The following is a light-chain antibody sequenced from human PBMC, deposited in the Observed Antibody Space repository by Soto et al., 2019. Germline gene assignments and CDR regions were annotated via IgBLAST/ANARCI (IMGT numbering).Light chain of an antibody. CDR1: QRISSW. V-gene: IGKV1-12*01. J-gene: IGKJ5*01. CDR3: QHADSFPLIT. Sequence: DIQMTQSPSTLSASVGDRVTITFRASQRISSWLAWYQQKPGKAPKLLIYAASSLQSGVPSRFSGSGSGTDFTLTISSLQPEDFATYYCQHADSFPLITFGQGTRLEIK. CDR2: AAS.